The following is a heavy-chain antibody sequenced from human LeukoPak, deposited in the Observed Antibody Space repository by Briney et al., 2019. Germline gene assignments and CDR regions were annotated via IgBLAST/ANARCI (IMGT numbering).Heavy chain of an antibody. D-gene: IGHD3-9*01. CDR1: GFTFSSYS. CDR3: ARVNPLEGYYDILTSYSTPPSFDY. V-gene: IGHV3-21*01. CDR2: ISSSSSYI. Sequence: GGSLRLSCAASGFTFSSYSMNWVRQAPGKGLEWVSSISSSSSYIYYADSVKGRFTISRDNAKNSLYLQMNSLRAEDTAVYYCARVNPLEGYYDILTSYSTPPSFDYWGQGTLVTVSS. J-gene: IGHJ4*02.